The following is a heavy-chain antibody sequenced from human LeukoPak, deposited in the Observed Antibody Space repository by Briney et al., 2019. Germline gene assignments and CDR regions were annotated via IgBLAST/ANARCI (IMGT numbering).Heavy chain of an antibody. Sequence: SETLSLTCTVSGGSVSTNAYYWSWIRQPPGKGLEWIGYIYYSGSTNYNPSLKSRVTISVDTSKNQFSLKLSSVTAADTAVYYCARGEGSTSFNWFDPWGQGTLVTVSS. J-gene: IGHJ5*02. CDR1: GGSVSTNAYY. D-gene: IGHD2-2*01. CDR3: ARGEGSTSFNWFDP. CDR2: IYYSGST. V-gene: IGHV4-61*08.